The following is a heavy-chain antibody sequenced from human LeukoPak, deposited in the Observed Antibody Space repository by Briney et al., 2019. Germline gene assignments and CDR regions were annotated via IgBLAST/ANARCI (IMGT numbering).Heavy chain of an antibody. CDR3: ARGRGPYYYYYYYMDV. CDR2: ISSSGSTT. J-gene: IGHJ6*03. D-gene: IGHD5-24*01. CDR1: GFTFRSYE. Sequence: GGSLRLSCAASGFTFRSYELNWVRQDPGKGLEGVSYISSSGSTTYYADCVKGRFTISRDNAKNSLYLQMNSLRAEDTAVYYCARGRGPYYYYYYYMDVWGKGTTVTVSS. V-gene: IGHV3-48*03.